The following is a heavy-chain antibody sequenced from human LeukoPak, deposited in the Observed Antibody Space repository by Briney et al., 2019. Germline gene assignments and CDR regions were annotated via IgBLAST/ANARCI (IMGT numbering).Heavy chain of an antibody. V-gene: IGHV3-73*01. CDR3: TTFYYYDSPDAFDI. J-gene: IGHJ3*02. CDR2: IRSKANSYAT. Sequence: HSGGSLRLFCAASGFTFSGSAMHWVRQASGKGLEWVGRIRSKANSYATAYAASVKGRFTISRDDSKNTAYLQMNSLKTEDTAVYYCTTFYYYDSPDAFDIWGQGTMVTVSS. D-gene: IGHD3-22*01. CDR1: GFTFSGSA.